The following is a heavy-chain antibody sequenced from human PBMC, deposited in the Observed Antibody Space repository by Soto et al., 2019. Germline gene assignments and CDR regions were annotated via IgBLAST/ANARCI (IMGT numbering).Heavy chain of an antibody. CDR1: GGSFSGYY. V-gene: IGHV4-34*01. Sequence: SETLSLTCAVYGGSFSGYYWSRIRQPPGKGLEWIGEINHSGSTNYNPSLKSRVTISVDTSKNQFSLKLSSVTAADTAVYYCARGRSSGWYKGLYGMDVWGQGTTVTVSS. CDR3: ARGRSSGWYKGLYGMDV. D-gene: IGHD6-19*01. CDR2: INHSGST. J-gene: IGHJ6*02.